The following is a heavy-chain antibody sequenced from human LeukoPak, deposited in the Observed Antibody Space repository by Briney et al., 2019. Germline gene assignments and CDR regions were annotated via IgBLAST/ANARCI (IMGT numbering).Heavy chain of an antibody. Sequence: GGSLSLSCAASGFIFSSYAMPGVRQARGQGLGWVAIISYDGNNKYYADSVKGRFTISRDSSKNTLYLQMNSLRAEDTAVYYCARGIFTGYSSSWFWGGLDYWGQGTLVTVSS. V-gene: IGHV3-30*04. D-gene: IGHD6-13*01. CDR3: ARGIFTGYSSSWFWGGLDY. J-gene: IGHJ4*02. CDR2: ISYDGNNK. CDR1: GFIFSSYA.